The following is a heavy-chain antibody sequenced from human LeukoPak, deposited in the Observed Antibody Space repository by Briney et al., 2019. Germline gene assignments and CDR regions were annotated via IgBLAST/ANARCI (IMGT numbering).Heavy chain of an antibody. V-gene: IGHV3-48*01. Sequence: PGGSLRLSCAASGFTFSSYSMNWVRQAPGKGLEWVSYISSSSSTIYYADSVKGRFTISRDNAKNSLYLQMNSLRAEDTAVYYCASGMGGPLWFGEPLFDYWGQGTLVTVSS. D-gene: IGHD3-10*01. CDR1: GFTFSSYS. CDR2: ISSSSSTI. J-gene: IGHJ4*02. CDR3: ASGMGGPLWFGEPLFDY.